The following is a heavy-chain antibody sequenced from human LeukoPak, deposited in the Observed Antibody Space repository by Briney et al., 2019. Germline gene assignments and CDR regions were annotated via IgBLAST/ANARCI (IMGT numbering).Heavy chain of an antibody. J-gene: IGHJ6*02. CDR3: ANARDIVVVPAAMCALDV. V-gene: IGHV3-23*01. D-gene: IGHD2-2*01. CDR1: GFTFSNYA. Sequence: GGSLRLSCSATGFTFSNYAMNWVRQAPGKGLEWVSAESGIGGYKYFVDSVGGRFTISRDNSKNTLYLQLNSLTAEDTAVYYCANARDIVVVPAAMCALDVWGQGTTVTVS. CDR2: ESGIGGYK.